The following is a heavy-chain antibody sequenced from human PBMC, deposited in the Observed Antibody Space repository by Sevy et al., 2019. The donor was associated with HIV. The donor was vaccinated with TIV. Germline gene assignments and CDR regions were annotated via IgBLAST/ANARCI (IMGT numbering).Heavy chain of an antibody. Sequence: ASVKVSCKASGYTFTNYAISWVRPAPGQGLEWMGWISGFNGDTKNAEMFQGRFTMTTDTSTKTAYMDLRSLRSDDTAGYYCVRGTTFYDFWTGGDYWGQGTLVTVSS. CDR2: ISGFNGDT. CDR3: VRGTTFYDFWTGGDY. V-gene: IGHV1-18*01. CDR1: GYTFTNYA. J-gene: IGHJ4*02. D-gene: IGHD3-3*01.